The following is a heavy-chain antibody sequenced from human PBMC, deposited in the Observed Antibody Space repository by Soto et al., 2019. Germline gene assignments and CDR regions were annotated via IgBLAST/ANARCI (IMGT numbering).Heavy chain of an antibody. Sequence: SVKVSCKVSGGTFSTYPISWVRQAPGQGLEWVGEISPIFATTNLAQKFKGRVTINADKSTSTAYMDLSSLRSEDTAVYYCARGIATGQLAPWGPGTLVTVSS. V-gene: IGHV1-69*06. J-gene: IGHJ5*02. CDR1: GGTFSTYP. D-gene: IGHD2-15*01. CDR3: ARGIATGQLAP. CDR2: ISPIFATT.